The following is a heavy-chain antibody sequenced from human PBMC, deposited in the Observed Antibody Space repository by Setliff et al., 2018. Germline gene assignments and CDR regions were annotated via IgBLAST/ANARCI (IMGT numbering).Heavy chain of an antibody. Sequence: ASVKVSCKASGYTFTSYGISWVRQAPGQGLEWMGWISAYNGNTNYSQKFQGRVTITRDTSASTAYMELSSLRSEDTAVYYCARPSTVTIFDYWGQGTLVTVSS. CDR3: ARPSTVTIFDY. D-gene: IGHD4-17*01. J-gene: IGHJ4*02. V-gene: IGHV1-18*01. CDR1: GYTFTSYG. CDR2: ISAYNGNT.